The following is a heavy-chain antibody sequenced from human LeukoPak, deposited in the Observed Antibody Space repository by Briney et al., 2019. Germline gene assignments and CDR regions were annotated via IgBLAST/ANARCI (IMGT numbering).Heavy chain of an antibody. V-gene: IGHV1-69*05. J-gene: IGHJ5*02. CDR2: IIPIFGTA. D-gene: IGHD4-11*01. Sequence: GASVKVSCKASGGTFSSYAISWVRQAPGQGLEWMGGIIPIFGTANYAQKFQGRVTITTDESTSTAYMELSSLRPEDTAVYYCARDREDYSNNWFDPWGQGTLVTVSS. CDR3: ARDREDYSNNWFDP. CDR1: GGTFSSYA.